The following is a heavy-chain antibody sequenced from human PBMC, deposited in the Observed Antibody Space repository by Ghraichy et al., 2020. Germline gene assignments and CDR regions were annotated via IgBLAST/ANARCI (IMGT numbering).Heavy chain of an antibody. V-gene: IGHV4-61*01. CDR2: IYYSGST. Sequence: SETLSLTCTVSGGSVSSGSYYWSWIRQPPGKGLEWIGYIYYSGSTNYNPSLKSRVTISVDTSKNQFSLKLSSVTAADTAVYYCARSETYDYYDFWSGYFGGGWFDPWGQGTLVTVSS. CDR3: ARSETYDYYDFWSGYFGGGWFDP. D-gene: IGHD3-3*01. J-gene: IGHJ5*02. CDR1: GGSVSSGSYY.